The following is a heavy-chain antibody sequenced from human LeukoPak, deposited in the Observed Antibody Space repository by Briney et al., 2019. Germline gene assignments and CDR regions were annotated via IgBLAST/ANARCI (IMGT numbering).Heavy chain of an antibody. CDR3: ARSLPYYYGSGSASPFDY. Sequence: SETLSLTCTVSGGSISSYYWSWIRQPAGKGLEWIGRIYISGSTNYNPSLKSQVTMSVDTSKNQFSLKLSSVTAADTAVYYCARSLPYYYGSGSASPFDYWGQGTLVTVSS. CDR2: IYISGST. CDR1: GGSISSYY. V-gene: IGHV4-4*07. D-gene: IGHD3-10*01. J-gene: IGHJ4*02.